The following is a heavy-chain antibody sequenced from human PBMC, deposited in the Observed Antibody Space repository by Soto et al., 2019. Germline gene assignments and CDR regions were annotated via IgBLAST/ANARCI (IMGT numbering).Heavy chain of an antibody. CDR2: IYWNDDK. J-gene: IGHJ4*02. D-gene: IGHD3-3*01. Sequence: SGPTLVNPTQTLTLTCTFSGFALSTAGVGGGWIRQPPGKALEWLALIYWNDDKRYSPSLRSRLTITRDTSKNQVVLTMTNMDPVDTATYYCAHRLPRGYQTWVCFEYWGQGTLVTVSS. CDR3: AHRLPRGYQTWVCFEY. V-gene: IGHV2-5*01. CDR1: GFALSTAGVG.